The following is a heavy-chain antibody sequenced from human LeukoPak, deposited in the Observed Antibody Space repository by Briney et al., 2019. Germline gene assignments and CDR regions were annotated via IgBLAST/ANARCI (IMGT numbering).Heavy chain of an antibody. CDR3: ARAPSGFTYGPGDH. D-gene: IGHD5-18*01. CDR1: GFTFSSYA. J-gene: IGHJ4*02. CDR2: ISCDGSNK. V-gene: IGHV3-30-3*01. Sequence: GGSLRLSCAASGFTFSSYAMHWVRQAPGKGLEWVAVISCDGSNKYYADSVKGRFTISRDNSKNTLYLQMNSLRAEDTAVYYCARAPSGFTYGPGDHWGQGTLVTVSS.